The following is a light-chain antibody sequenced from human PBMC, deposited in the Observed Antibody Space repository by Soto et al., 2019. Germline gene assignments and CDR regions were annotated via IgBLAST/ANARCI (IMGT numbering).Light chain of an antibody. CDR3: AAWDDSLKALV. Sequence: QSVLAQPPSASGTPGQRVTISCSGSSSNIGGHTVDWYQQLPGTAPKLLIYSNNQRPSGVPDRFSGSKSGTSASLAISGLQSEDETDYYCAAWDDSLKALVVGGGTKLTVL. CDR2: SNN. J-gene: IGLJ3*02. V-gene: IGLV1-44*01. CDR1: SSNIGGHT.